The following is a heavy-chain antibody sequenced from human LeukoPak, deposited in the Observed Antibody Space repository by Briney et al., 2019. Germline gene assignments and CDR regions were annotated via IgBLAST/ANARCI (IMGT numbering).Heavy chain of an antibody. J-gene: IGHJ4*02. D-gene: IGHD3-22*01. CDR1: GFTFSSYA. CDR2: ISGSGGST. V-gene: IGHV3-23*01. CDR3: AKVPTPYYYDSSGYYHGYY. Sequence: GGSLRLSCAASGFTFSSYAMSWVRQAPGKGLEWVSAISGSGGSTYYADSVKGRFTISRDNSKNTLYLQMNSLRAEDTAVYYCAKVPTPYYYDSSGYYHGYYWGRGTLVTVSS.